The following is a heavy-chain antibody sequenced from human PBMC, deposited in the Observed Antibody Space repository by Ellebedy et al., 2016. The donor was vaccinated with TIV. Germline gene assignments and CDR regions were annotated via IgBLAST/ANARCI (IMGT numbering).Heavy chain of an antibody. Sequence: SETLSLXXTVSGGSISSGDYYWSWIRQPPGKGLEWIGYIYYSGSTYYNPSLKSRVTISVDTSKNQFSLKLSSVTAADTAVYYCARRSQLHDAFDIWGQGTMVTVSS. V-gene: IGHV4-30-4*01. CDR1: GGSISSGDYY. J-gene: IGHJ3*02. CDR3: ARRSQLHDAFDI. CDR2: IYYSGST. D-gene: IGHD4-23*01.